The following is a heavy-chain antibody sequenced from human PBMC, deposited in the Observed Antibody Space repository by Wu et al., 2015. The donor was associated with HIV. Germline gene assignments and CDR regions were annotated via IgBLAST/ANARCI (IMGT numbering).Heavy chain of an antibody. Sequence: QVQLVQSGAEVKKPGASVKVSCKASGYTFTSYGISWVRQATGQGLEWMGWMNSNRGNTGYAQKFQGRVTMTRNTSISTAYMELSSLRSEDTAVYYCASVRRLPTYYYYGMDVWGQGTTVTVSS. D-gene: IGHD5/OR15-5a*01. CDR2: MNSNRGNT. J-gene: IGHJ6*02. CDR3: ASVRRLPTYYYYGMDV. V-gene: IGHV1-8*02. CDR1: GYTFTSYG.